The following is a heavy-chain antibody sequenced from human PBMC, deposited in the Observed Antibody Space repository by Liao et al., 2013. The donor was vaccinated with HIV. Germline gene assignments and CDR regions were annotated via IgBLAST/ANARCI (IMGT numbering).Heavy chain of an antibody. CDR1: GGSISSTGYY. J-gene: IGHJ6*03. CDR3: ARSQYYYCLDV. CDR2: IYYTGST. Sequence: QLQLRESGPGLVKPSETLSLTCTVSGGSISSTGYYWGWIRQPPGKGLEWIGYIYYTGSTYNNPSLTSRVSISVDTSKNQFSLKLSSVTAADTAVYYCARSQYYYCLDVWGKGTTVTVSS. V-gene: IGHV4-30-4*08.